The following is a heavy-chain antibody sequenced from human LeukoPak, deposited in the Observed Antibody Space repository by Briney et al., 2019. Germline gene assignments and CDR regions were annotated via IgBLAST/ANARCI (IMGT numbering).Heavy chain of an antibody. V-gene: IGHV4-34*01. D-gene: IGHD4-17*01. CDR1: GGSFSGYY. Sequence: SETLPLTCAVYGGSFSGYYWSWIRQPPGKGLEWIGEINHSGSTNYNPSLKSRVTISVDTSKNQFSLKLSSVTAADTAVYYCARDTLSYGDYGYWGQGTLVTVSS. CDR3: ARDTLSYGDYGY. CDR2: INHSGST. J-gene: IGHJ4*02.